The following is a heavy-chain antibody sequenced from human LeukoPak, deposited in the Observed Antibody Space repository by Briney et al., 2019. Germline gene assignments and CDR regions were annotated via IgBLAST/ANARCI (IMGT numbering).Heavy chain of an antibody. CDR3: ARPPYCSSTSCYPYFDY. CDR2: ISAYNGNT. D-gene: IGHD2-2*01. J-gene: IGHJ4*02. Sequence: GASVKVSCKASGYTFTSYGISWVRQAPGQGLEWMGWISAYNGNTNYAQKLQGRVTMTTDTSTSTAYMELRSLRSDDTAVYYCARPPYCSSTSCYPYFDYWGQGTLVTVSS. V-gene: IGHV1-18*01. CDR1: GYTFTSYG.